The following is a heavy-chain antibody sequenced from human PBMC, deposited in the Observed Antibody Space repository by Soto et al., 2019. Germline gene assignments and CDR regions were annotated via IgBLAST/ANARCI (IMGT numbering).Heavy chain of an antibody. CDR2: IHHSGST. V-gene: IGHV4-4*02. D-gene: IGHD1-1*01. CDR3: AITTAVADARGYGLDV. J-gene: IGHJ6*02. Sequence: QVQLQQSGPGLVKPSGTLSLSCAVSGDSFSRRNLSSWVRHSPGQGLGRVGDIHHSGSTNYDLSLKSRVTISIDTSKNHLSLSLTSVTGTDTAVYYGAITTAVADARGYGLDVWGQGTAVTVSS. CDR1: GDSFSRRNL.